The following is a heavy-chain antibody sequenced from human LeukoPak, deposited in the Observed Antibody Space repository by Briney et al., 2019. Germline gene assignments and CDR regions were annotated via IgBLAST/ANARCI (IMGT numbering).Heavy chain of an antibody. Sequence: GASVKVSCKASGGTFSSYAISWVRQAPGQGLEWMGGIIRIFGTANYAQKFRGRVTITADQSTSTAYMKLSSLRSEDTAVYYCARDRNPRFYGSGSFYNWFDPWGQGTLFTVSS. J-gene: IGHJ5*02. D-gene: IGHD3-10*01. CDR3: ARDRNPRFYGSGSFYNWFDP. V-gene: IGHV1-69*13. CDR2: IIRIFGTA. CDR1: GGTFSSYA.